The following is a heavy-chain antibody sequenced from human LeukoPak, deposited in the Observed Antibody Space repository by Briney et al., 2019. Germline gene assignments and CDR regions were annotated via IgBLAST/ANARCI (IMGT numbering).Heavy chain of an antibody. D-gene: IGHD3-16*01. V-gene: IGHV3-23*01. Sequence: GGSLRLSCVGSGFAFGVHAMSWVRQAPGKGPEWVATIGSGADLFYAESVKGRFTISRDDPRNTVWLQMNSLRADDTALYYCAKDWTPHNRVYDCLDAWGRGTQVTVSS. CDR2: IGSGADL. J-gene: IGHJ5*02. CDR3: AKDWTPHNRVYDCLDA. CDR1: GFAFGVHA.